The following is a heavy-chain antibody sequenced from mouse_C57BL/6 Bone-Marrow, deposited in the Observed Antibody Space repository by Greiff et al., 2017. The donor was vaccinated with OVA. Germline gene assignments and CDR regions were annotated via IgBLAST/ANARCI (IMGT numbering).Heavy chain of an antibody. CDR3: ARDYGKGFDY. D-gene: IGHD1-1*01. CDR2: RRNKANDYTT. CDR1: GFTFSDFY. V-gene: IGHV7-1*01. Sequence: EVKVVESGGGLVQSGRSLRLSCATSGFTFSDFYMEWVRQAPGKGLAWIAARRNKANDYTTEYSASVKGRFIVSRDNSQSILYLQMNALRAEDTAIYYCARDYGKGFDYWGQGTTLTVSS. J-gene: IGHJ2*01.